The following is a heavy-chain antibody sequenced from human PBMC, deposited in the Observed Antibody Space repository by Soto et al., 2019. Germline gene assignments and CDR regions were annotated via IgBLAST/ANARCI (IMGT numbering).Heavy chain of an antibody. Sequence: QITLKESGPTLVKPTQTLTLTCTFSGFSLSTSGVGVGWIRQPPGKALEWLALIYWDDDKRYSPSLKSRLTSTKDTSKNQVVLTTTNMDPVDTATYYCAHSLIGYYYGSSGSNWFDPWGQGTLVTVSS. CDR2: IYWDDDK. CDR3: AHSLIGYYYGSSGSNWFDP. J-gene: IGHJ5*02. V-gene: IGHV2-5*02. CDR1: GFSLSTSGVG. D-gene: IGHD3-22*01.